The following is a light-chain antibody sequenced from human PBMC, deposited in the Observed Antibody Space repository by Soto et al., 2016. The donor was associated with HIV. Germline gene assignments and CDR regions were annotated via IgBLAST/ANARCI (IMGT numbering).Light chain of an antibody. CDR3: MQAPQTRT. J-gene: IGKJ1*01. CDR2: LGS. Sequence: DIVMTQSPLSLPVTPGEPASISCRSSQSLLHSNGYNYLDWYLQKPGQSPHLLIYLGSNRASGVPDRFSGSGSGTDFTLTISRVEAEDVGIYYCMQAPQTRTFGQGTKVEIK. V-gene: IGKV2-28*01. CDR1: QSLLHSNGYNY.